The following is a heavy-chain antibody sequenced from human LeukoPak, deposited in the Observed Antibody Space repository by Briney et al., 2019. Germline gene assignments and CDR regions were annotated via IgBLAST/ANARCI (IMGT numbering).Heavy chain of an antibody. CDR2: ISWNSGSI. V-gene: IGHV3-9*01. J-gene: IGHJ4*02. Sequence: PGGSLRLSCAASGFTFDDYAMHWVRQAPGKGLEWVSGISWNSGSIGYADSVKGRLTISRDNAKNSLYLQMNSLRAEDTALYYCAKDIQLAVAGTLNYWGQGTLVTVSS. CDR3: AKDIQLAVAGTLNY. D-gene: IGHD6-19*01. CDR1: GFTFDDYA.